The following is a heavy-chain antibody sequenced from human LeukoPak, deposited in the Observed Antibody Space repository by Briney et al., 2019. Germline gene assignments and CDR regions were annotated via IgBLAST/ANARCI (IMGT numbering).Heavy chain of an antibody. J-gene: IGHJ6*03. CDR3: ARGQGSYYPYYYYYMDV. D-gene: IGHD3-10*01. CDR2: ICTSEST. Sequence: SETLSLTCTVSDDSIRGYYWNWIRQPAGKGLEWIGRICTSESTKYNPSLKSRVTMSVDMSKNQFSLMLTSVTAADTAVYYCARGQGSYYPYYYYYMDVWGKGTTVTISS. V-gene: IGHV4-4*07. CDR1: DDSIRGYY.